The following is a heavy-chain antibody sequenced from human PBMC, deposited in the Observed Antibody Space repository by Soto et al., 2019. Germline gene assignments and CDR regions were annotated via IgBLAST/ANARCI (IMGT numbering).Heavy chain of an antibody. CDR2: IIPFLGIA. CDR1: GGTFSSYT. Sequence: QVQLVQSGAEVKKPGSSVKVSCKASGGTFSSYTISWVRQAPGQGLEWMGRIIPFLGIANYAQKFQGRVPISEDKSTSTEYMELSSLRYEDTAVYYCARQGGRVLEVGNPYYYMDVWGKGTPVTVSS. D-gene: IGHD3-3*01. CDR3: ARQGGRVLEVGNPYYYMDV. J-gene: IGHJ6*03. V-gene: IGHV1-69*02.